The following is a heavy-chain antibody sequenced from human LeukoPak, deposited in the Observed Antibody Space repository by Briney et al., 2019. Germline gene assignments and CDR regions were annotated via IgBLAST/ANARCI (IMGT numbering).Heavy chain of an antibody. D-gene: IGHD3-16*01. V-gene: IGHV3-30-3*01. J-gene: IGHJ4*02. Sequence: GTSLRLSCAASGFTFSSYTMHWVRQAPGKGLEWVAVISYDGSNKYYADSVKGRFTISRDNSKNTLYLQMNSLRAEDTAVYYCARVTFGEMAGGGYWGQGTLVTVSS. CDR2: ISYDGSNK. CDR3: ARVTFGEMAGGGY. CDR1: GFTFSSYT.